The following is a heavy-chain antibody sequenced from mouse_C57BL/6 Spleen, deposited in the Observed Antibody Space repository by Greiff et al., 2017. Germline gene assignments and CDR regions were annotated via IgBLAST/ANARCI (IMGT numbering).Heavy chain of an antibody. D-gene: IGHD2-5*01. CDR3: ARADSTAWFAY. Sequence: EVQLQESGPGMVKPSQSLSLTCTVTGYSITSGYDWHWIRHFPGNKLEWMGYISYSGSTNYNPSLKSRISITHDTSKNHFFLKLNSVTTEDTATYYCARADSTAWFAYWGQGTLVTVSA. CDR2: ISYSGST. CDR1: GYSITSGYD. J-gene: IGHJ3*01. V-gene: IGHV3-1*01.